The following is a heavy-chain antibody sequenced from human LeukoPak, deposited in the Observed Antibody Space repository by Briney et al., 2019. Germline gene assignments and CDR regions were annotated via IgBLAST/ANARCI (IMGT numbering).Heavy chain of an antibody. V-gene: IGHV1-2*02. CDR2: IKPNSGGT. CDR1: GYTFTGYY. CDR3: AWYSGSSDAFDI. J-gene: IGHJ3*02. D-gene: IGHD1-26*01. Sequence: ASVKVSCKASGYTFTGYYMHWVRQAPGQGLEWMGWIKPNSGGTNYAQKFQGRVTMTRDTSISTAYMELSRLRSDDTAVYYCAWYSGSSDAFDIWGQGTMVTVSS.